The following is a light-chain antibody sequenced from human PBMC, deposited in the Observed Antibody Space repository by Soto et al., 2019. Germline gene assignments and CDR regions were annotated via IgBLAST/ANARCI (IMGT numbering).Light chain of an antibody. CDR2: VNSDGSH. CDR3: QTWDTGIRV. V-gene: IGLV4-69*01. Sequence: QPVLTQSPSASASLGASVKLTCTLSSGHSSYAIAWHQQQPEKGPRYLMKVNSDGSHSKGDGITDRFSGSSSGAERYLTISSLQSEDEADYYCQTWDTGIRVFGGGTQLTVL. CDR1: SGHSSYA. J-gene: IGLJ2*01.